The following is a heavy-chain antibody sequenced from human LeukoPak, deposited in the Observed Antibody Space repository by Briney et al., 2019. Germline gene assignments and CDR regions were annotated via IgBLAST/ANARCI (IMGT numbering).Heavy chain of an antibody. Sequence: SVKVSCKASGYTFTSYDINWVRQATGQGLEWIGWIVVGSGNTNYAQKFQERVTITRDMSTSTAYMELSSLRSEDTAVYYCAAAGDYGDYSFDYWGQGTLVTVSS. CDR1: GYTFTSYD. CDR3: AAAGDYGDYSFDY. V-gene: IGHV1-58*02. J-gene: IGHJ4*02. D-gene: IGHD4-17*01. CDR2: IVVGSGNT.